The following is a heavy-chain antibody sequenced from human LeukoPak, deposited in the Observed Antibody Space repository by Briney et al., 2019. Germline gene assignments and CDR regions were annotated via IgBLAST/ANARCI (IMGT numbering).Heavy chain of an antibody. Sequence: SETLSLTCTVSGGSISSYYWSRIRQPAGKGPEWIGRMYTSGSTNYNPSLKSRVTMSVDTSKNQFSLKLSSVTAADTAVYYCARRGAYSGYGLWGQGTLVTVSS. CDR3: ARRGAYSGYGL. CDR1: GGSISSYY. CDR2: MYTSGST. J-gene: IGHJ4*02. V-gene: IGHV4-4*07. D-gene: IGHD5-12*01.